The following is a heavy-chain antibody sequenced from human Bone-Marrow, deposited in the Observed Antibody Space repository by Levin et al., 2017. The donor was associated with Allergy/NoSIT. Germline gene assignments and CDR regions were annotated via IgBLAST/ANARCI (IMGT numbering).Heavy chain of an antibody. D-gene: IGHD3-16*01. V-gene: IGHV3-7*02. CDR2: IKKDGSAK. CDR3: VNWGSY. J-gene: IGHJ4*02. Sequence: SCEVSGFSLSSYWMSWVRQAPGKGLEWVAKIKKDGSAKFYVDSVKGRFTSSRDNAKNSLYLQMNNLRVEDTAVYYCVNWGSYWGRGTLVTVSS. CDR1: GFSLSSYW.